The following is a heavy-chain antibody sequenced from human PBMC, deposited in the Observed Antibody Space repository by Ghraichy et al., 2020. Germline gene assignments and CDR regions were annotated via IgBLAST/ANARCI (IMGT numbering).Heavy chain of an antibody. Sequence: LSLTCAASGFTVSTCGMHWVRQAPGKGLEWVAVIIYDGNDKYYADSVKGRFTISRDTSQNTLSLQMDSLRVEDTAVYYCVKEQSSGWYRTADYWGQGTLVTVSS. D-gene: IGHD6-13*01. CDR3: VKEQSSGWYRTADY. CDR2: IIYDGNDK. V-gene: IGHV3-30*18. CDR1: GFTVSTCG. J-gene: IGHJ4*02.